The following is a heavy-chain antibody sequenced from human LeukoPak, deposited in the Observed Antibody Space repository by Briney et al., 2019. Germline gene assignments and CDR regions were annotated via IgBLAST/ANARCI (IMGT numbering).Heavy chain of an antibody. V-gene: IGHV4-59*08. CDR3: ARQKYDYGANHWYFDL. J-gene: IGHJ2*01. D-gene: IGHD4/OR15-4a*01. Sequence: SETLSLTCTVSGDSISSYYWSWIRQPPGKGLEWIGYIYYSGGTDYNPSLKSRVTISVDTSKNQFSLKLRSVTAADTAVYYCARQKYDYGANHWYFDLWGRGTLVTVSS. CDR2: IYYSGGT. CDR1: GDSISSYY.